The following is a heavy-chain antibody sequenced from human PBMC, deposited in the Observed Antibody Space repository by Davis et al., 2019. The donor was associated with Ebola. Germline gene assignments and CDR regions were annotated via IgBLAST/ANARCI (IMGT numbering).Heavy chain of an antibody. CDR2: IYPGDSDT. D-gene: IGHD6-6*01. CDR3: ARQGREYSSSGGDY. J-gene: IGHJ4*02. CDR1: ESIFSFYW. V-gene: IGHV5-51*01. Sequence: KVSCKGSESIFSFYWIGWVRQMPGKGLEWMGIIYPGDSDTRYTPSFQGQVTISVDKSINTAYLQWASLKASDTAMYFCARQGREYSSSGGDYWGQGTLVTVSS.